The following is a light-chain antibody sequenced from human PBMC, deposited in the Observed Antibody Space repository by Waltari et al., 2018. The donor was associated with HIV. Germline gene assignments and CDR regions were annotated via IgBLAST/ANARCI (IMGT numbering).Light chain of an antibody. CDR3: SSYTTSTTPVL. CDR2: EVS. J-gene: IGLJ2*01. V-gene: IGLV2-14*01. CDR1: SSDVGGYNY. Sequence: QSALTQPASVSGSPGQSITISFTGTSSDVGGYNYVSWYQQHPGKAPKLLISEVSNRPSGISNRFSGSKSGNTASLTISGLQTEDEADYYCSSYTTSTTPVLFGGGTKLTVV.